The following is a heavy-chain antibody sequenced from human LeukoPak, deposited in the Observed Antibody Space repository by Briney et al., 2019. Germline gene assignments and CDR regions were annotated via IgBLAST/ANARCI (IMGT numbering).Heavy chain of an antibody. V-gene: IGHV3-30*19. CDR2: ISYDGSNK. CDR3: ARGHSGSLDY. J-gene: IGHJ4*02. Sequence: GGSLRLSCAASGFTFSSYGMHWVRQAPGKGLEWVAVISYDGSNKYYADPVKGRFTISRDNSKNTLYLQMNSLRAEDTAVYYCARGHSGSLDYWGQGTLVTVSS. D-gene: IGHD1-26*01. CDR1: GFTFSSYG.